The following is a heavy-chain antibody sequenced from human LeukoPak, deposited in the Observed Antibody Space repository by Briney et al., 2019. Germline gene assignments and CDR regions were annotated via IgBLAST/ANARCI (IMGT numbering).Heavy chain of an antibody. Sequence: GASVKVSCKASGGTFSSYAISWVRQAPGQGLEWMGGIILIFGTANYAQKFQGRVTITADESTSTAYMELSSLRSEDTAVYYCARLAVGATSFDYWGQGTLVTVSS. V-gene: IGHV1-69*13. CDR2: IILIFGTA. CDR3: ARLAVGATSFDY. J-gene: IGHJ4*02. CDR1: GGTFSSYA. D-gene: IGHD1-26*01.